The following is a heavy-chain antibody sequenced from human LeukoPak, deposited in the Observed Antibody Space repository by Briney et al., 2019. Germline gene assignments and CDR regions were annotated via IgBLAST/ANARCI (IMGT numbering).Heavy chain of an antibody. J-gene: IGHJ6*02. CDR2: IKQDGSEK. V-gene: IGHV3-7*01. D-gene: IGHD6-13*01. Sequence: AGGSLRLSCAASGFTFSSYWMSWVRQAPGKGLEWVANIKQDGSEKYYVDSVKGRFTIPRDNAKNSLYLQMNSLRAEDTAVYYCARDLGAAAGKPLDVWGQGTTVTVSS. CDR3: ARDLGAAAGKPLDV. CDR1: GFTFSSYW.